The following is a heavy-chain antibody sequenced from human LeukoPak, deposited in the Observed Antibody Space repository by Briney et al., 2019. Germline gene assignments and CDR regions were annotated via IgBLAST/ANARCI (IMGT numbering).Heavy chain of an antibody. CDR3: AREGKIYCSGGSCYSAENFDY. CDR1: GYTFTSYY. Sequence: ASVKVSCKASGYTFTSYYMHWVRQAPGQGLEWMGIINPSGGSTSYAQKFQGRVTMTRDTSTSTVYMELSSLRSEDTAVYYCAREGKIYCSGGSCYSAENFDYWGQGTLVTVSS. CDR2: INPSGGST. D-gene: IGHD2-15*01. V-gene: IGHV1-46*01. J-gene: IGHJ4*02.